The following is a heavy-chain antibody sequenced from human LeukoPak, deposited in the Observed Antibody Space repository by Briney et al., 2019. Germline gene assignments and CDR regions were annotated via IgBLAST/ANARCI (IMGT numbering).Heavy chain of an antibody. D-gene: IGHD3-10*01. J-gene: IGHJ4*02. CDR1: GYTFTGFY. CDR2: INPNSGDT. Sequence: ASVKVSYKASGYTFTGFYMHWVRQAPGQGLEWMGWINPNSGDTDYAQKFQGRVTMTRDTSISTAYMELSRLRSDDTAIYYCARGTGDYWGQGTLVTVSS. V-gene: IGHV1-2*02. CDR3: ARGTGDY.